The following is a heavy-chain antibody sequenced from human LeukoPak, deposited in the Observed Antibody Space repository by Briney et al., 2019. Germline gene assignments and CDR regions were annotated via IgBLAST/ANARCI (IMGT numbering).Heavy chain of an antibody. Sequence: SVKVSCKPSGGTFSSYAISWVRQAPGQGLEWMGGIIPIFGTANYAQKFRGRVTITADESTITAYMELSSLRSDDTAVYYCARDPPGDSSCYDSAVWGQGTLVTVSS. CDR2: IIPIFGTA. CDR1: GGTFSSYA. CDR3: ARDPPGDSSCYDSAV. J-gene: IGHJ4*02. D-gene: IGHD3-22*01. V-gene: IGHV1-69*13.